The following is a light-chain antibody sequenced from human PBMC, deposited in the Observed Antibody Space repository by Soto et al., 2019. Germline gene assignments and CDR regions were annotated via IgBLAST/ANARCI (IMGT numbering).Light chain of an antibody. J-gene: IGKJ5*01. CDR3: QQRSVWPIT. CDR1: QNIGTS. Sequence: EIMMTQSPGTLSLSPGERATLSCRAGQNIGTSLVWSQQKPGQSPRLLIYDASHRATGVPARFSGSGSGTDVTLTISSLEPEELAVYYGQQRSVWPITVGQGTQRAIK. V-gene: IGKV3-11*01. CDR2: DAS.